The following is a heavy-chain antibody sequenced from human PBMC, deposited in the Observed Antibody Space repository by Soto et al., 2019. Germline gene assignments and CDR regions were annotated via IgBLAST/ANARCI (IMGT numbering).Heavy chain of an antibody. CDR2: SIPIQGRA. J-gene: IGHJ6*03. V-gene: IGHV1-69*02. CDR1: GGSFISYI. Sequence: QVQLVQSGAEVRKPGSSVKVSCEASGGSFISYIFTWVRQAPGQGLEWMGRSIPIQGRADYALKFQDRVTITADRSTQTVYMELRSLRTEDTALYNCAKSLAFVDPYYIDVWGQGTTVTVSS. D-gene: IGHD2-21*01. CDR3: AKSLAFVDPYYIDV.